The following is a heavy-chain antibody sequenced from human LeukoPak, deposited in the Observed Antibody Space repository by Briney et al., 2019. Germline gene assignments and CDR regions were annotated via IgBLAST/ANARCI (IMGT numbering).Heavy chain of an antibody. J-gene: IGHJ4*02. D-gene: IGHD2-2*01. V-gene: IGHV4-4*07. CDR1: GGSVRDNY. Sequence: PSETLSLTCTVSGGSVRDNYWSWIRQPPGKGLEWIGRVYTGGSPNYNSSLKSRVALPLDTSRNQFSMNLTSVTAADTAVYFCARGSTFTSFDFWGQGALVTVSS. CDR3: ARGSTFTSFDF. CDR2: VYTGGSP.